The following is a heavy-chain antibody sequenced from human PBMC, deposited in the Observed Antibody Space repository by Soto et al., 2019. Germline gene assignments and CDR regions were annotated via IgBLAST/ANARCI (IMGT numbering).Heavy chain of an antibody. D-gene: IGHD2-15*01. CDR3: ASEVDLKEVGAFDI. CDR2: ISSSSSTI. V-gene: IGHV3-48*02. J-gene: IGHJ3*02. Sequence: PGGFLRLSCAASGFTFSSYSMNWVRQGPGKGLEWVSYISSSSSTIYYADSVKGRFTISRDNAKNSLYLQMNSLRDEDTAVYYCASEVDLKEVGAFDIWGQGTMVTVSS. CDR1: GFTFSSYS.